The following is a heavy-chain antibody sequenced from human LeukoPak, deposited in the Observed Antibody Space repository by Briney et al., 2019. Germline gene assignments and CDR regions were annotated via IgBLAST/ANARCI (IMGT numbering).Heavy chain of an antibody. CDR3: ARDRRVATAGFIDY. CDR1: GFTFSSYG. D-gene: IGHD5-12*01. V-gene: IGHV3-33*01. J-gene: IGHJ4*02. Sequence: GGSLGLSCAASGFTFSSYGMHWVRQAPGKGLEWVAVIWYDGSNKYYADSVKGRFTISRDNSKNTLYLQMNSLRAEDTAVYYCARDRRVATAGFIDYWGQGTLATVSS. CDR2: IWYDGSNK.